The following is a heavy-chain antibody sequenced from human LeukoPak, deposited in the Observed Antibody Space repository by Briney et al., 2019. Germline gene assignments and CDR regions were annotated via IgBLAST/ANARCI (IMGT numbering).Heavy chain of an antibody. CDR3: AGSYSSAFDY. D-gene: IGHD6-19*01. V-gene: IGHV4-59*08. CDR1: GGSISSYY. J-gene: IGHJ4*02. Sequence: PSETLSLTCTVSGGSISSYYWSWIRQPPGKGLEWIGYIYYSGSTNYNPSLKSRVTISVDTSKNQFSLKLSSVTAADTAVYYCAGSYSSAFDYWGQGTLVTVSS. CDR2: IYYSGST.